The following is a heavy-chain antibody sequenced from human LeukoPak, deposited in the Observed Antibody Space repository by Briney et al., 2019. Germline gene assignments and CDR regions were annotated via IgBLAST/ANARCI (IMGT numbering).Heavy chain of an antibody. V-gene: IGHV4-30-4*08. Sequence: PSQTLSLTCTVSGGSISSGDYYWSWIRQPPGKGLEWIGYIYYSGSTYYNPSLKSRVTMSVDTSKNQFSLKLSSVTAVDTAVYYCVKKVAGVAWFDSWGQGTLVTVSS. J-gene: IGHJ5*01. CDR2: IYYSGST. CDR3: VKKVAGVAWFDS. D-gene: IGHD7-27*01. CDR1: GGSISSGDYY.